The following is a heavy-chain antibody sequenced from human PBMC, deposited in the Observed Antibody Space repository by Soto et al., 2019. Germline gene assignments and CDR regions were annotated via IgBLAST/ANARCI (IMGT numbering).Heavy chain of an antibody. J-gene: IGHJ4*02. CDR3: ARAFMWIDY. V-gene: IGHV3-48*01. CDR2: ISSGGDTK. D-gene: IGHD2-21*01. CDR1: GFTFRSYS. Sequence: GGSLRLSCAVSGFTFRSYSMHWVRQSPGKGLEWISYISSGGDTKYYADSVTGRFTISRDNAKNSLFLQMSSLRAEDTAVYYCARAFMWIDYCGQGTLLTVSS.